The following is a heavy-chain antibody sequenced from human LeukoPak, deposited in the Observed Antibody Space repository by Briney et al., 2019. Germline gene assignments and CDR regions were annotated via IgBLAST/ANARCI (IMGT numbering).Heavy chain of an antibody. CDR1: GFTLDDYA. CDR3: ARNKKGDRYTYGHDY. CDR2: ISWNSGRR. Sequence: GGSLRLSCVGSGFTLDDYAMHWVRQAPGKGLEWVSGISWNSGRRGYADSVKGRFTISRDNAKTSLYLQMNSLRAEDTAVYYCARNKKGDRYTYGHDYWGQGTLVTVSS. V-gene: IGHV3-9*01. J-gene: IGHJ4*02. D-gene: IGHD5-18*01.